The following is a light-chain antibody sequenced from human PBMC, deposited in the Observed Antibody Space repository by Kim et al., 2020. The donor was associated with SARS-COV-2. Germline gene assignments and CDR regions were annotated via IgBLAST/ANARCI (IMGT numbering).Light chain of an antibody. CDR2: QDN. CDR3: QAWDDSTGV. J-gene: IGLJ1*01. V-gene: IGLV3-1*01. CDR1: KLGDKY. Sequence: SVSPGQTASITCSGDKLGDKYACWYQQKPGQSPVLVIYQDNKRPSGIPERFSGSNSGNTATLTISGTQAMDEADYYCQAWDDSTGVFGTGTKVTVL.